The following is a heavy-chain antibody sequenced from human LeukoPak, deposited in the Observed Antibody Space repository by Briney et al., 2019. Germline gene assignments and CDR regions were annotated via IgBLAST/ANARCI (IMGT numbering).Heavy chain of an antibody. CDR3: ARVGDGYNYGLYYYYYMDV. CDR2: IKQDGSEK. V-gene: IGHV3-7*01. D-gene: IGHD5-24*01. Sequence: GGSLRLSCAASGFTFSSYWMSWVRQAPGKGLEWVANIKQDGSEKYYVDSVKGRFTISRDNAKNSLYLQMNSLRAEDTAVYYCARVGDGYNYGLYYYYYMDVWGKGTTVTISS. CDR1: GFTFSSYW. J-gene: IGHJ6*03.